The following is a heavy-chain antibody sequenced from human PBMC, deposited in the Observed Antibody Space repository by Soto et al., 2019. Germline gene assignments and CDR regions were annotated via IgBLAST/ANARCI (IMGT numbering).Heavy chain of an antibody. CDR1: GYTFTSYG. CDR3: ARRKHDGYCSGGSCYYYMDV. CDR2: ISAYNGNT. J-gene: IGHJ6*03. V-gene: IGHV1-18*01. Sequence: ASVKVSWKASGYTFTSYGISWVRQAPGQGLEWMGWISAYNGNTNYAQKLQGRVTMTTDTSTSTAYMELRSLRSDDTAVYYCARRKHDGYCSGGSCYYYMDVWGKGTTVTVSS. D-gene: IGHD2-15*01.